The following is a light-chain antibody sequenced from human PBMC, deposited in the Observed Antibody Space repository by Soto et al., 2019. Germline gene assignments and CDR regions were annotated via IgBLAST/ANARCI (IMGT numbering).Light chain of an antibody. J-gene: IGKJ5*01. Sequence: DIHMTLSPSTLSASVVDRVTITCLASQSITGWLAWYQQKPGKAPKLLIYEASNLQSGVPSRFSGSGSGTEFALTISGLQPDDFASYYCQQFNSSPITFGQGTRLEIK. CDR1: QSITGW. V-gene: IGKV1-5*01. CDR2: EAS. CDR3: QQFNSSPIT.